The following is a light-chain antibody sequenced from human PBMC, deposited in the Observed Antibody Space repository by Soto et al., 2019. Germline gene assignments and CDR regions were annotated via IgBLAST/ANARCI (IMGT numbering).Light chain of an antibody. CDR3: QQYNSYSRT. V-gene: IGKV1-5*01. CDR1: QSISNW. J-gene: IGKJ1*01. Sequence: DIQMTQSPSSLSASVGDRVTITCRASQSISNWLGWYQQKPGKAPKLLIYDASSLESGVSLRFSGSGSGTEFTLTISSLQPDDFATYYCQQYNSYSRTFGQGTKVDIK. CDR2: DAS.